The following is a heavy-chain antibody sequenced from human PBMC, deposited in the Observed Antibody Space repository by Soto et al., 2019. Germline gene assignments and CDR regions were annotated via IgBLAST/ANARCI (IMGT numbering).Heavy chain of an antibody. CDR2: IKQDGSEK. V-gene: IGHV3-7*01. J-gene: IGHJ6*02. Sequence: PGGSLRLSCAASGFTFSSYWMSWVRQAPGKGLEWVANIKQDGSEKYYVDSVKGRFTISRDNAKNSLYLQMNSLRAEDTAVYYCARVGARTYYYYYGMDVWGQGTTVTVSS. D-gene: IGHD1-26*01. CDR3: ARVGARTYYYYYGMDV. CDR1: GFTFSSYW.